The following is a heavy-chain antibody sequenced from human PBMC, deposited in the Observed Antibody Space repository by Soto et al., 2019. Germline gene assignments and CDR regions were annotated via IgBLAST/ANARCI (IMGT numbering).Heavy chain of an antibody. V-gene: IGHV4-59*01. CDR1: GGSISNYY. J-gene: IGHJ5*01. Sequence: SETLSLTCTVSGGSISNYYWTWIRQPPGKGLEWIGYIYYSGSTNYNPSLKSRVTISVDTSKNQFSLKLSSVTAAGTAVYYCAILPCADYRCIFDPWGQGSLVSASS. D-gene: IGHD4-17*01. CDR3: AILPCADYRCIFDP. CDR2: IYYSGST.